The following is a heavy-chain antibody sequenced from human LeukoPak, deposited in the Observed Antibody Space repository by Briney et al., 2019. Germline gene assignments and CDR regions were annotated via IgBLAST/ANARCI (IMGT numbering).Heavy chain of an antibody. D-gene: IGHD5-24*01. J-gene: IGHJ4*02. CDR2: IWFDGRKI. CDR3: VRGSGGDGYGYWGDY. CDR1: GFTFSHYG. V-gene: IGHV3-33*01. Sequence: GGSLRLSCAASGFTFSHYGMHWVRQAPGMGLEWVAVIWFDGRKIHYPDSVKGRLTISRDNSKNTLYLQMDNLRADDTAVYYCVRGSGGDGYGYWGDYWGQGTLVTVSP.